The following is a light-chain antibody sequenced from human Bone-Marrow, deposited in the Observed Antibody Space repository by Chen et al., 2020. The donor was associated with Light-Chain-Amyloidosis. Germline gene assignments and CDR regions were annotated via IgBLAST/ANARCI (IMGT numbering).Light chain of an antibody. J-gene: IGLJ1*01. CDR1: SSNVGDYSL. Sequence: QSALTHHAYVSGSSGQSITIPCTGTSSNVGDYSLVSWYQQHPGKAPKLILYEGIQRPSGVSSRFSGSMSGNTASLTISGLQTEDEADYFCYTYAGSATFVFGSATTVTVL. CDR2: EGI. V-gene: IGLV2-23*01. CDR3: YTYAGSATFV.